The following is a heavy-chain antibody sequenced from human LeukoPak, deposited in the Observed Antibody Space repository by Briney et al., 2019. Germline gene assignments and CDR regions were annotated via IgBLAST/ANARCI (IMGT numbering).Heavy chain of an antibody. CDR3: ARDTGAYYYYMDV. J-gene: IGHJ6*03. CDR2: INPNSGGT. D-gene: IGHD7-27*01. V-gene: IGHV1-2*02. CDR1: GYTFTSYY. Sequence: GASVKVSCKASGYTFTSYYMHWVRQAPGQGLEWMGWINPNSGGTNYAQKFQGGVTMTRDTSISTAYMELSRLRSDDTAVYYCARDTGAYYYYMDVWGKGTTVTVSS.